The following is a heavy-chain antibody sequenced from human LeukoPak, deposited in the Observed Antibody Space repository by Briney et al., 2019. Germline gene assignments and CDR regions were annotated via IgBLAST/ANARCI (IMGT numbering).Heavy chain of an antibody. CDR2: IYYSGST. Sequence: SETLTLTCTVSGGSISSSSHYWGWTRQPPGKGLEWIGSIYYSGSTYYNPSLKSRVTISVDTSKNQFSLKLTSVTAADTAVYYCARHQSYYYDYYMDVWGKGTTVTISS. CDR3: ARHQSYYYDYYMDV. CDR1: GGSISSSSHY. J-gene: IGHJ6*03. V-gene: IGHV4-39*01.